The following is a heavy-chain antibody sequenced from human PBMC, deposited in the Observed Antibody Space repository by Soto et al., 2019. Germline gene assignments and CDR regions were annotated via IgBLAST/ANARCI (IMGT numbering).Heavy chain of an antibody. CDR2: ISGSGGNT. D-gene: IGHD3-3*01. V-gene: IGHV3-23*01. CDR3: AKAPLRTIPYYYYYMDV. CDR1: GFSFDTYA. Sequence: PGGSLRLSCAASGFSFDTYAMSWVRQAPGKGLEWVSSISGSGGNTYYADSVKGRFTISRDNSKNILYLQMTSLRAEDTALYYCAKAPLRTIPYYYYYMDVWGKGTTVTVSS. J-gene: IGHJ6*03.